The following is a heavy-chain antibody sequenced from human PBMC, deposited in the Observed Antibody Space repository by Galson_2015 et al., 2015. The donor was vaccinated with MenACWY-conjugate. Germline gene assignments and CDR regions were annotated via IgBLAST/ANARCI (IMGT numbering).Heavy chain of an antibody. CDR2: ISSGSSYI. Sequence: SLRLSCAASGFTFISFSSYTMSWVRQAPGEGLECVSSISSGSSYIYYTDSGKGRFTISRDNAKTSLFLQMNDLRVEDTAVYYCARVDGNENDYGYFDLWGRGTLVTVSS. CDR1: GFTFISFSSYT. J-gene: IGHJ2*01. V-gene: IGHV3-21*01. CDR3: ARVDGNENDYGYFDL. D-gene: IGHD2/OR15-2a*01.